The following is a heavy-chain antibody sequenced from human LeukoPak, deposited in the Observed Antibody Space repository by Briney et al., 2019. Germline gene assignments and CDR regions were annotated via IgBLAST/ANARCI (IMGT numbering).Heavy chain of an antibody. CDR3: ATSSWVDSSGYQFFQH. CDR2: IYSGDTT. J-gene: IGHJ1*01. D-gene: IGHD3-22*01. Sequence: PGGSLRLSCAGSGFTVSSDYMSWVHQAPEKGLEWVAVIYSGDTTYYADSVRGRFTISRHNSNNTLYLQMNSLRPEDTAVYYCATSSWVDSSGYQFFQHWGQGTLVTVSS. V-gene: IGHV3-53*04. CDR1: GFTVSSDY.